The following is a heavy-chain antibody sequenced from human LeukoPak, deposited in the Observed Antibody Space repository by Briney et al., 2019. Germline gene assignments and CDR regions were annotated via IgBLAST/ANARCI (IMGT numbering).Heavy chain of an antibody. Sequence: GGSLRLSCAASEFTVSVNYMSWVRQAPGKGLEWVSFIYSGGNTYYADSVKGRFTISRDNSKNTLYLQMNSLRAEDTAVYYCARDQGMRVFDYWGQGTLVTVSS. J-gene: IGHJ4*02. CDR2: IYSGGNT. V-gene: IGHV3-66*01. CDR1: EFTVSVNY. CDR3: ARDQGMRVFDY. D-gene: IGHD3-10*01.